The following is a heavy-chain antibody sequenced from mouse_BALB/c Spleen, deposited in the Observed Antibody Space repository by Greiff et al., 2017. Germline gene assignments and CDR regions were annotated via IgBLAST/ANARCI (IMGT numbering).Heavy chain of an antibody. Sequence: VQLQQSGPGLVQPSQSLSITCTVSGFSLTSYGVHWVRQSPGKGLEWLGVIWSGGSTDYNAAFISRLSISKDNSKSQVFFKMNSLQANDTAIYYCARKTMITREYYFDYWGQGTTRTVSS. D-gene: IGHD2-4*01. CDR1: GFSLTSYG. CDR2: IWSGGST. J-gene: IGHJ2*01. CDR3: ARKTMITREYYFDY. V-gene: IGHV2-2*02.